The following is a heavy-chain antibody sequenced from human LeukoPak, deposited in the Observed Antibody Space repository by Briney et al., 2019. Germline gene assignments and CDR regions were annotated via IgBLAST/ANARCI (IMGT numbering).Heavy chain of an antibody. CDR3: VKVATVSS. J-gene: IGHJ4*02. Sequence: PGGSLRLSCSASGFIFSTSAMHWVRQAPGKGLEYVSGISSNGGSAYYADSVKGRSTISRDNSKNTLFLQMSSLRLEDTAVYYCVKVATVSSWGQGNLVTVSS. D-gene: IGHD4-11*01. CDR1: GFIFSTSA. CDR2: ISSNGGSA. V-gene: IGHV3-64D*06.